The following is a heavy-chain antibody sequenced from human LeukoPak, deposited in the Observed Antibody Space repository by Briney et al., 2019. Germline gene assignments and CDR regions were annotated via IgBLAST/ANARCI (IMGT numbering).Heavy chain of an antibody. Sequence: SETLSLTCTVSGGSISSSSYYWGWIRQPPGKGLEWIGSIYYSGSTYYNPSLKSRVTISVDTSKNQFSLKLSSVTAADTAVYYCARGPPYIVVVTAIGFFDYWGQGTLVTVSS. CDR2: IYYSGST. CDR3: ARGPPYIVVVTAIGFFDY. D-gene: IGHD2-21*02. J-gene: IGHJ4*02. V-gene: IGHV4-39*01. CDR1: GGSISSSSYY.